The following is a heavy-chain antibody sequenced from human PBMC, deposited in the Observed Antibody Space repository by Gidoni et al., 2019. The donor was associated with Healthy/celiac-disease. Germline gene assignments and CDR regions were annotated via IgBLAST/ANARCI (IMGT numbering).Heavy chain of an antibody. J-gene: IGHJ3*02. CDR1: GFSLSTSGVG. V-gene: IGHV2-5*02. Sequence: QITLKESGPTLVKPTQTLTLTCTFSGFSLSTSGVGLGWLRQPPGKALEWLALIYWDVDKRYSPSLKSRLTITKETSKNQVVLTMTNMDPVDTATYYCARALLVVVRDAFDIWGQGTMVTVFS. CDR2: IYWDVDK. D-gene: IGHD3-22*01. CDR3: ARALLVVVRDAFDI.